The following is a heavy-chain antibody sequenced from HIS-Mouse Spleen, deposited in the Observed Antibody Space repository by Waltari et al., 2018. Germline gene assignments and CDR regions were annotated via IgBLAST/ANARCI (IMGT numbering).Heavy chain of an antibody. Sequence: QLQQQESGPGLVKPSETLSLTCTVSGGSISSSSYYWGWIRQPPGKGLEWVGSIYYSGRTYYNPSRKSRVTISVDTSKNQFSLKLSSVTAADTAVYYCARESPYSSSWYDWYFDLWGRGTLVTVSS. CDR3: ARESPYSSSWYDWYFDL. CDR2: IYYSGRT. V-gene: IGHV4-39*07. J-gene: IGHJ2*01. D-gene: IGHD6-13*01. CDR1: GGSISSSSYY.